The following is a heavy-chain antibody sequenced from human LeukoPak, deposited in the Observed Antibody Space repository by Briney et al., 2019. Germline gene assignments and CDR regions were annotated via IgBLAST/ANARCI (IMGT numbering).Heavy chain of an antibody. D-gene: IGHD4/OR15-4a*01. J-gene: IGHJ5*02. Sequence: AETLSLTCAVYGGSFRGYYWSRIRQPPGTGLEWIREINHSGSTNYSPSLKSRVTISVDTSKNQSSLKLSSVTAADTAVYYCARGYGGNTWFDPWGQGTLVTVSS. CDR3: ARGYGGNTWFDP. CDR1: GGSFRGYY. V-gene: IGHV4-34*01. CDR2: INHSGST.